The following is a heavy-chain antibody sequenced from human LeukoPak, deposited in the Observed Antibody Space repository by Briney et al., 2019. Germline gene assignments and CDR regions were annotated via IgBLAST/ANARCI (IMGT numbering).Heavy chain of an antibody. CDR3: ARVIGYCSDTSSFEGN. Sequence: GGSLRLSCAASGFTFSSYAMTWVRQAPGKGLEWVSGITGRSGSTYYADSVKGRFTISRDNSKNKLYLQMNSLRAEDTAVYHCARVIGYCSDTSSFEGNWGQGTLVTVSS. D-gene: IGHD2-2*01. CDR1: GFTFSSYA. V-gene: IGHV3-23*01. J-gene: IGHJ4*02. CDR2: ITGRSGST.